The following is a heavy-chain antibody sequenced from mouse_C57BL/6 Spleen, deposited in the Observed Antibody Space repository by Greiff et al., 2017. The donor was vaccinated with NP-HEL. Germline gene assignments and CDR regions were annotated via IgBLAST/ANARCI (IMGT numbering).Heavy chain of an antibody. CDR2: IYPRSGNT. CDR1: GYTFTSYG. Sequence: QVQLQQSGAELARPGASVKLSCKASGYTFTSYGISWVKQRPGQGLEWIGEIYPRSGNTYYNEKFKGKATLTADKSSSTAYMELRSLTSEDSAVYFCARSSDYPYYAMDYWGQGTSVTVSS. CDR3: ARSSDYPYYAMDY. D-gene: IGHD2-4*01. V-gene: IGHV1-81*01. J-gene: IGHJ4*01.